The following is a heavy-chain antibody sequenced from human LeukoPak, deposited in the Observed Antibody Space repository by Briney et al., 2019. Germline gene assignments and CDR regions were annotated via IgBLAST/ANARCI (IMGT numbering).Heavy chain of an antibody. CDR2: INPNSGGT. Sequence: ASVKVSCKASGYTFTSYVMHWVRQAPGQRLEWMGRINPNSGGTNYAQRFEGRVTMTRDTSISTAYMELSRLRSDDTAVYYCAREMTTLTTPLGYWGQGTLVTVSS. CDR1: GYTFTSYV. D-gene: IGHD4-17*01. CDR3: AREMTTLTTPLGY. J-gene: IGHJ4*02. V-gene: IGHV1-2*06.